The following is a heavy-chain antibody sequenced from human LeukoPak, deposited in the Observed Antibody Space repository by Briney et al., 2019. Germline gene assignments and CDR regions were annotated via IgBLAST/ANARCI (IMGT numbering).Heavy chain of an antibody. CDR1: GGTFNNSA. CDR2: IMPLFGTA. V-gene: IGHV1-69*05. D-gene: IGHD4-17*01. CDR3: ARDVHGDYGSGWFDP. Sequence: SVKVSCKTSGGTFNNSAISWVRQAPGQGLEWLGGIMPLFGTAGYAQKFQGRVTITKDESTSTVYLELTSLTSDDTAVYYCARDVHGDYGSGWFDPWGQGTLVSVSS. J-gene: IGHJ5*02.